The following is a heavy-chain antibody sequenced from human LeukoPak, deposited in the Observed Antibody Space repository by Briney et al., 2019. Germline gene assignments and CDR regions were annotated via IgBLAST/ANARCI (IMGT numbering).Heavy chain of an antibody. CDR3: AREHSSGCFDY. CDR1: GGSISSYY. Sequence: SETLSLTCTVSGGSISSYYWSWIRQPPGKGLEWIGYIYYSGSTNYNPSLKSRVTISVDTSENQFSLKLSSVTAADTAVYYCAREHSSGCFDYWGQGTLVTVSS. D-gene: IGHD6-19*01. CDR2: IYYSGST. V-gene: IGHV4-59*01. J-gene: IGHJ4*02.